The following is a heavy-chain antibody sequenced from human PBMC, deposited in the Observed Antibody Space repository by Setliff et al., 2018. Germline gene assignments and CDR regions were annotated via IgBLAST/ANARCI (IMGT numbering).Heavy chain of an antibody. CDR2: VIPILGIA. D-gene: IGHD1-26*01. CDR3: ASWWEGAFDI. J-gene: IGHJ3*02. V-gene: IGHV1-69*02. CDR1: GGPLNSYS. Sequence: ASVKVSCKASGGPLNSYSFSWVRQAPGQGLEWMGRVIPILGIANYAQKFQGRVTITADKSTSTAYMELSSLRSEDTAVYYCASWWEGAFDIWGQGTMVTVSS.